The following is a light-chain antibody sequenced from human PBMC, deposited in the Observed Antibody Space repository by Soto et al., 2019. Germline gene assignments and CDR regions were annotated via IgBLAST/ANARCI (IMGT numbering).Light chain of an antibody. CDR1: QGISSA. J-gene: IGKJ4*01. CDR2: NAS. CDR3: PQLHSYFLT. Sequence: AIQLTQSPSSLSASVGARVTITCRASQGISSALACYQQKPGKAPKLLIYNASSLESGVPSRFSGSGAGPNFTPTIRCLQTEDLATSYSPQLHSYFLTSGSGTKVHI. V-gene: IGKV1-13*02.